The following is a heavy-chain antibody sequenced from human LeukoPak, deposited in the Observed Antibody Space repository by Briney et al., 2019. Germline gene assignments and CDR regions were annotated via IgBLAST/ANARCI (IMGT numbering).Heavy chain of an antibody. CDR2: MSSSGSYI. J-gene: IGHJ4*02. CDR3: ARTDDFWSGYSDY. D-gene: IGHD3-3*01. V-gene: IGHV3-21*01. Sequence: PGGSLRLSCAASGFILDTFSMNWVRQAPGKGLEWVSSMSSSGSYIHYADSVKGRFTISRDIGKKSLYLQMNSLRAEDTAVYFCARTDDFWSGYSDYWGQGTRVTVSS. CDR1: GFILDTFS.